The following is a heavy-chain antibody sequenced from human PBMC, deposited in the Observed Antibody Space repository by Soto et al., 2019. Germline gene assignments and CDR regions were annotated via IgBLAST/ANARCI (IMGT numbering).Heavy chain of an antibody. V-gene: IGHV1-3*01. CDR1: GYTFTSCA. Sequence: AASVKVSCKASGYTFTSCAMHWVRQAPGQRLEWMGWINAGNGNTKYSQKFQGRVTITRDTSASTAYMELSSLRSEDTAVYYCARXGIVVVPAAYYYYGMDVWGQGTTVTVSS. D-gene: IGHD2-2*01. CDR2: INAGNGNT. CDR3: ARXGIVVVPAAYYYYGMDV. J-gene: IGHJ6*02.